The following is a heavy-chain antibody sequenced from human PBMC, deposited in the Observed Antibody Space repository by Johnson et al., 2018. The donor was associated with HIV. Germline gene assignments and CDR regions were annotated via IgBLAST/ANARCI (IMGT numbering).Heavy chain of an antibody. CDR1: QFTFRSYA. J-gene: IGHJ3*02. CDR3: ARDPDI. CDR2: ISYDGSNK. V-gene: IGHV3-30*01. Sequence: QVQLVESGGGLAKPAWSPRLSCAASQFTFRSYAMHWVRQAPGKGLEWVAVISYDGSNKYYADSVKGRFTISRDNSKNTLYLQMNSLRAEDTAVYYCARDPDIWGQGTMVTVSS.